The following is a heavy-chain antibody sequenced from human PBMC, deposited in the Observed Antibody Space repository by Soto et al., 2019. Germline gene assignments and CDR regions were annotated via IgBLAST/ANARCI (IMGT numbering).Heavy chain of an antibody. J-gene: IGHJ4*02. CDR1: GGSTSSYY. V-gene: IGHV4-59*08. D-gene: IGHD4-4*01. CDR3: ARHSNRNYGLYYFDY. CDR2: IYYSGST. Sequence: SDTLSLICTVSGGSTSSYYWSWIRRSPGKGLEGSGYIYYSGSTKYKPSLKSRVTMSVDTSKNQFSLKVSSATAADTAVYYCARHSNRNYGLYYFDYWGLGALVTVSS.